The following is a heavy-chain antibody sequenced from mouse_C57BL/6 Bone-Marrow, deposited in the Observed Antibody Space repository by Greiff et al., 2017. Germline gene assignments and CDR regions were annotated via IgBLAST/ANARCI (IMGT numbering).Heavy chain of an antibody. J-gene: IGHJ4*01. Sequence: EVQGVESGGGLVKPGGSLKLSCAASGFTFSSYAMSWVRQTPEKRLEWVATISDGGSYTYYPDNVKGRFTISRDNAKNNLYLQMSHLKSEDTAMYYCARAVITTVVARYAMDYWGQGTSVTVSS. V-gene: IGHV5-4*01. D-gene: IGHD1-1*01. CDR1: GFTFSSYA. CDR2: ISDGGSYT. CDR3: ARAVITTVVARYAMDY.